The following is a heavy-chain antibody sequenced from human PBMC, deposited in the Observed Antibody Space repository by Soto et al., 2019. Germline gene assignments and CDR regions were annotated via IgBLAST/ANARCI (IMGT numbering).Heavy chain of an antibody. V-gene: IGHV3-33*01. D-gene: IGHD3-10*01. CDR3: AIDRRDDRGNWFDP. J-gene: IGHJ5*02. CDR2: IWYDGSHK. Sequence: QVQLVESGGGVAQPGTSLRLSCAASGFTFSRYGMHWVRQAPGKGLEWVAMIWYDGSHKNYGDSVKGRFTISRDNTKNAWVLLIDSLRVEGTALYYWAIDRRDDRGNWFDPWGKGIMVTVSS. CDR1: GFTFSRYG.